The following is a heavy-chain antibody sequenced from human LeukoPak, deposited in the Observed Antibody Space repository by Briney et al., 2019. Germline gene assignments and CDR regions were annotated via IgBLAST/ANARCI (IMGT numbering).Heavy chain of an antibody. CDR2: INPNSGGT. Sequence: GASVKVSCKASGYTFTGYYMHWVRQAPGQGLEWMGWINPNSGGTNYAQKFQGRVTMTRDTSISTAYMELSRLRSEDTAVYYCARDYDSSGYYRGFDYWGQGTLVTVSS. J-gene: IGHJ4*02. CDR1: GYTFTGYY. D-gene: IGHD3-22*01. V-gene: IGHV1-2*02. CDR3: ARDYDSSGYYRGFDY.